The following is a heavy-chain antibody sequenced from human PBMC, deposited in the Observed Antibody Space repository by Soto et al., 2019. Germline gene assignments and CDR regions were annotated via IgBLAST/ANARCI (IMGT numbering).Heavy chain of an antibody. CDR2: IYYSGST. V-gene: IGHV4-59*01. CDR1: GDSISTYY. Sequence: QVQLQESGPGLVKPSETLSLTCTVSGDSISTYYWSWIRQPPGKGLEWIGYIYYSGSTHYNPPLTSRVTLSVDTSKHHFSLKLSSVTAADPAVYYCARFSWRSPYGMAVWGHGPTVTVFS. CDR3: ARFSWRSPYGMAV. J-gene: IGHJ6*02. D-gene: IGHD2-15*01.